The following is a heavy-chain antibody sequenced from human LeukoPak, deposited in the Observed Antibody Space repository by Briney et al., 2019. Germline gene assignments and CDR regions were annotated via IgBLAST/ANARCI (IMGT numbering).Heavy chain of an antibody. V-gene: IGHV4-59*12. CDR1: GGSISSYY. CDR2: IYYSGST. J-gene: IGHJ6*02. CDR3: ASYSNYYDSSGYYLHYYGMDV. Sequence: SETLSLTCTVSGGSISSYYWSWIRQPPGKGLEWIGYIYYSGSTNYNPSLKSRVTISVDTSKNQFSLKLSSVTAADTAVYYCASYSNYYDSSGYYLHYYGMDVWGQGTTVTVSS. D-gene: IGHD3-22*01.